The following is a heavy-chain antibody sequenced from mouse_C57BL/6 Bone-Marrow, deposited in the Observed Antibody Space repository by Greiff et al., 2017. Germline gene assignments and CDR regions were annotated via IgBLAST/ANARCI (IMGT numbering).Heavy chain of an antibody. J-gene: IGHJ2*01. CDR2: IYPRSGNT. V-gene: IGHV1-81*01. CDR1: GYTFTSYG. Sequence: VMLVESGAELARPGASVKLSCKASGYTFTSYGISWVKQRTGQGLEWIGEIYPRSGNTYYNEKFKGKAPLTADKSSSTAYMELRSLTSEDSAVYFCARRGPLSFDYWGQGTTLTVSS. D-gene: IGHD6-1*01. CDR3: ARRGPLSFDY.